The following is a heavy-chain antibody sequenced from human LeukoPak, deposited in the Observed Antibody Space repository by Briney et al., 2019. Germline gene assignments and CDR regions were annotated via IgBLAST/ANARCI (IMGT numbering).Heavy chain of an antibody. Sequence: GGSLRLSCAASGFTFSSYWMHWVRQAPRKGVVWVSRINSDGSSTSYADSVKGRFTISRDNAKNTLYLQMNSLRAEDTAVYYCASYYYYDSSARWFDPWGQGTLVTVSS. CDR1: GFTFSSYW. CDR3: ASYYYYDSSARWFDP. CDR2: INSDGSST. D-gene: IGHD3-22*01. J-gene: IGHJ5*02. V-gene: IGHV3-74*01.